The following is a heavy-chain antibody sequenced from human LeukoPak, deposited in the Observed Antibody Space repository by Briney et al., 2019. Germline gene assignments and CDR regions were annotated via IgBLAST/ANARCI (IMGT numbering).Heavy chain of an antibody. CDR3: ARQYKNNYFEY. J-gene: IGHJ4*02. D-gene: IGHD1-1*01. Sequence: GGSLRLSCAVSGFSVGHNYMSWVRQAPGKGPEWVSTIYSGGDTFYADSVKGRFIFSRDNSKNTLYLQMNSLRAEDTAVYYCARQYKNNYFEYWGQGTLVTVSS. V-gene: IGHV3-66*04. CDR2: IYSGGDT. CDR1: GFSVGHNY.